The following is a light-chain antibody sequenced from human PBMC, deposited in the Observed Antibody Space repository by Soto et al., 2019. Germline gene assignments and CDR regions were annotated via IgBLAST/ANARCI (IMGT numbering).Light chain of an antibody. CDR2: AAS. J-gene: IGKJ3*01. V-gene: IGKV1-17*01. CDR3: LQLNSYPSIT. Sequence: DIQMTQSPSSLSASVGDRVTITCRASQSISSYLNWYQQKPGKAPKLLIYAASSLQSGVPSRFSGSGSGTEFTLTITSLQPEDFATYYCLQLNSYPSITFGPGTKVDIK. CDR1: QSISSY.